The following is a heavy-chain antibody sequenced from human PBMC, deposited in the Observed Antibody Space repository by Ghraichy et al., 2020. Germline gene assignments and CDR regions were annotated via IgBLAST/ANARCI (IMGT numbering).Heavy chain of an antibody. CDR3: ARAGAGDYGDYVGAFDI. J-gene: IGHJ3*02. Sequence: GESLNISCAASGFTFSIYWMSWVRQAPGKGLEWVANIKQDGSEKYCVDSVKGRFTISRDNAKNSLYLQMNSLRAEDTAVYYCARAGAGDYGDYVGAFDIWGQGTMVTVSS. D-gene: IGHD4-17*01. CDR1: GFTFSIYW. CDR2: IKQDGSEK. V-gene: IGHV3-7*01.